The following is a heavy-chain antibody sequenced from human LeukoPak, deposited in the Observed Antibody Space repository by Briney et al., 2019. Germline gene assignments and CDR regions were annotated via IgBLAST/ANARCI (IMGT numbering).Heavy chain of an antibody. Sequence: GGSLRLSCAASGFTLSSYAMSWVRQAPGKGLEWVSAISGSGGSTYYADSVKGRFTISRDNSKNTLYLQMNSLRAEDTAVYYCAKDKLSGSTTAFYFDYWGQGTLVTVSS. V-gene: IGHV3-23*01. J-gene: IGHJ4*02. CDR3: AKDKLSGSTTAFYFDY. D-gene: IGHD1-26*01. CDR2: ISGSGGST. CDR1: GFTLSSYA.